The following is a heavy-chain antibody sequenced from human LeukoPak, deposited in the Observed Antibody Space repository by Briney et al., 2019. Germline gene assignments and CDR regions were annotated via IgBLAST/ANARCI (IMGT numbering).Heavy chain of an antibody. Sequence: GGSLRLSCAASGFTFSSYAMNWVRQAPGKGLEWVSSINNSGGRTYYADSVKGRFTISRDNSKNTLYLQMNSLRAEDTAVYYCARDWYHAIDYWGQGTLVTVSS. J-gene: IGHJ4*02. CDR2: INNSGGRT. V-gene: IGHV3-23*01. CDR1: GFTFSSYA. D-gene: IGHD2-2*01. CDR3: ARDWYHAIDY.